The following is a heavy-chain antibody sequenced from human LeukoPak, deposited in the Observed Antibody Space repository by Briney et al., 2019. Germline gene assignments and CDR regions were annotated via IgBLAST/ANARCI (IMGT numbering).Heavy chain of an antibody. CDR2: INVYIGGA. CDR3: ARELRLFTMNWFDP. D-gene: IGHD3-3*01. J-gene: IGHJ5*02. Sequence: ASVKVSCKASGYTFTDYFMHWVRQVPGQGLEWMGCINVYIGGAHCAQKFQDRLSMTRDTSINTAYMELSSLRSDDTAVYYCARELRLFTMNWFDPWGQGTLVTVSS. V-gene: IGHV1-2*02. CDR1: GYTFTDYF.